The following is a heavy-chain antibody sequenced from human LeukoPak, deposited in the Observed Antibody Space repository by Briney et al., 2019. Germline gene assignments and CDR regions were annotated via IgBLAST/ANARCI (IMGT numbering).Heavy chain of an antibody. D-gene: IGHD3-10*01. J-gene: IGHJ6*03. CDR3: AKSGYYYYMDV. V-gene: IGHV1-2*02. Sequence: ASVKVSCKASGYTFTGYYMHWVRQAPGQGLEWMGWINPNSGSTNYAQKFQGRVTMTRDKSISTAYMELSRLRSDDTAVYYCAKSGYYYYMDVWGKGTTVTVSS. CDR1: GYTFTGYY. CDR2: INPNSGST.